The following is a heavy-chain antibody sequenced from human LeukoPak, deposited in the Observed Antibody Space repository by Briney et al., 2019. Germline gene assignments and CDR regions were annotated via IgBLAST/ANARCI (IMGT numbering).Heavy chain of an antibody. CDR2: FHYSGST. V-gene: IGHV4-59*08. CDR1: GGSISSYY. D-gene: IGHD6-6*01. CDR3: ARLGDSSSRLYYFDY. Sequence: SETLSLTCTVSGGSISSYYWSWIRQPPGKGLEWIGYFHYSGSTNYNPSLKSRVTISVDTSKNQFSLKLSSVTAADTAVYYCARLGDSSSRLYYFDYWGQGTLVTVSS. J-gene: IGHJ4*02.